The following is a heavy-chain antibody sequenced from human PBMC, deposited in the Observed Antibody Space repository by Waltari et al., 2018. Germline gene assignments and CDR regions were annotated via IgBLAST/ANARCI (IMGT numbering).Heavy chain of an antibody. CDR2: ISGSGGST. CDR1: GFTFISYA. CDR3: AKTSGGDYYYYYYMDV. D-gene: IGHD3-10*01. V-gene: IGHV3-23*04. J-gene: IGHJ6*03. Sequence: EVQLVESGGGLVQPGGSLRLSCAASGFTFISYAMSWVRQAPGKGLEWVSAISGSGGSTYYADSVKGRFTISRDNSKNTLYLQMNSLRAEDTAVYYCAKTSGGDYYYYYYMDVWGKGTTVTVSS.